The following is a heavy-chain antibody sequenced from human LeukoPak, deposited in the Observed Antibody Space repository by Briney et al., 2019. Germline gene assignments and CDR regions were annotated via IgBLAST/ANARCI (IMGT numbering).Heavy chain of an antibody. V-gene: IGHV4-59*01. CDR2: IYYSGST. CDR1: GGSISSYY. J-gene: IGHJ4*02. Sequence: SETLSLTCTVSGGSISSYYWSWIRQPPGKGLEWIGYIYYSGSTNYNPSLKSRVTISVDTSKNQFSLKLSSVTAADTAVYYCARGNLGTTGTSDFDHWGQGTLVTVSS. D-gene: IGHD1-1*01. CDR3: ARGNLGTTGTSDFDH.